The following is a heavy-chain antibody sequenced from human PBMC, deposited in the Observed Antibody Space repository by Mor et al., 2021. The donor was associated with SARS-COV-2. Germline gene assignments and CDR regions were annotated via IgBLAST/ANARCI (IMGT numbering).Heavy chain of an antibody. D-gene: IGHD5-12*01. CDR3: AKDWDGYNGNWFDP. Sequence: GRFTISRDTSKNTLYLQMNSLRAEDTAVYYCAKDWDGYNGNWFDPWGQGTLVTVSS. J-gene: IGHJ5*02. V-gene: IGHV3-23*01.